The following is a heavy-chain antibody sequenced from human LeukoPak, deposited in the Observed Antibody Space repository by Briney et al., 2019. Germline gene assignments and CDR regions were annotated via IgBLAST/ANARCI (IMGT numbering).Heavy chain of an antibody. J-gene: IGHJ4*02. CDR3: ARVRYDSSGYYYVEY. CDR2: MNPNSGNT. D-gene: IGHD3-22*01. Sequence: AASVKVSCKASGYTFTSYDINWVRQATGQGLEWMGWMNPNSGNTGYAQKFQGRVTMTTDTSTSTVYMELRSLRSDDTAVYYCARVRYDSSGYYYVEYWGQGTLVTVSS. CDR1: GYTFTSYD. V-gene: IGHV1-8*01.